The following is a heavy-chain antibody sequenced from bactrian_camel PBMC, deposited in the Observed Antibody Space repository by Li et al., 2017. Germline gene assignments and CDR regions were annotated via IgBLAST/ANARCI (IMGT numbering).Heavy chain of an antibody. CDR2: IDFGGRNT. J-gene: IGHJ6*01. Sequence: HVQLVESGGGLVQPGGSLRLSCVSTTRHDYWFYWVRQAPGQGLEWVSGIDFGGRNTYIADSLKGRFAISRNNNENTVYLDINSLKPDDTAMYRCAAARDLRWFDDFGYWGQGTQVTVS. D-gene: IGHD2*01. CDR1: TRHDYW. V-gene: IGHV3S1*01. CDR3: AAARDLRWFDDFGY.